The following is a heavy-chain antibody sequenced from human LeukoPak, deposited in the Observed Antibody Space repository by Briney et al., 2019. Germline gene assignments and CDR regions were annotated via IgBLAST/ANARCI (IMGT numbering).Heavy chain of an antibody. CDR3: ARVDVVPAAIDDY. D-gene: IGHD2-2*02. CDR2: ISVYNGDT. CDR1: GYTFISYY. J-gene: IGHJ4*02. Sequence: ASVKVSCKASGYTFISYYMHWVRQAPGQGLEWMGWISVYNGDTKYAQNLQGRVTLTTDTSTSTAYMELRSLRSDDTAVYYCARVDVVPAAIDDYWGQGTLVTVSS. V-gene: IGHV1-18*04.